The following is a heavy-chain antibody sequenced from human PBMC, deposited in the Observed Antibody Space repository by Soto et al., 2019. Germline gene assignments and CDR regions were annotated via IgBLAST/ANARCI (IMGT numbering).Heavy chain of an antibody. V-gene: IGHV5-51*01. CDR3: ASLGGLIAAADH. CDR1: GFSFTNYW. CDR2: IYPSDSDT. J-gene: IGHJ4*02. D-gene: IGHD6-13*01. Sequence: WESLKISCXGFGFSFTNYWIACVRQMPDKGLEWLGVIYPSDSDTRYGPSFQGQVTISADKSINTAYLQWSSLKASDTAMYYCASLGGLIAAADHWGQGTLVTVSS.